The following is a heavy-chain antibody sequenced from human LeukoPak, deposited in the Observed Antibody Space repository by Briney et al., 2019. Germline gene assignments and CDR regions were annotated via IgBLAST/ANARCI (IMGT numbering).Heavy chain of an antibody. V-gene: IGHV3-64*04. CDR1: GFAFSNYA. CDR2: INSNGGST. J-gene: IGHJ4*02. CDR3: AKGYDILTGYPDY. D-gene: IGHD3-9*01. Sequence: PGGSLRLSCSASGFAFSNYATHWVRQAPGKGLEYVAGINSNGGSTFYADSVKGRFTISRDNSKNTLYLQMNSLRPEDTAVYYCAKGYDILTGYPDYWGQGILVTVSS.